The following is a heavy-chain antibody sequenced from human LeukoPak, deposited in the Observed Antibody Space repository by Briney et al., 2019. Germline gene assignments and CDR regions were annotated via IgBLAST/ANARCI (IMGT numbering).Heavy chain of an antibody. J-gene: IGHJ4*02. Sequence: ASVKVSCKASGYTFTSYYMHWVRQAPGQGLEWMGIINPSGGSTSYAQKFQGRVTMTRDTSTSTVYMELSSLRSEDTAVYYCAILLAAGHFFDYWGQGTLVTVSS. V-gene: IGHV1-46*01. CDR3: AILLAAGHFFDY. D-gene: IGHD6-13*01. CDR1: GYTFTSYY. CDR2: INPSGGST.